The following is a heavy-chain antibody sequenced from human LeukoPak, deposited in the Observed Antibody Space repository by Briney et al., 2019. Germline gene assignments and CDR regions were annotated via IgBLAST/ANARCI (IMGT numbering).Heavy chain of an antibody. J-gene: IGHJ6*03. CDR3: ARGCTIATTPKYYYYYYMDV. D-gene: IGHD2-21*01. CDR1: GGSISSSSYY. CDR2: IYYSGST. V-gene: IGHV4-39*01. Sequence: PSETLSLTCTVSGGSISSSSYYWGWIRQPPGKGLEWIGSIYYSGSTYYNPSLKSRVTISVDTSKNQFSLKLSSVTAADTAVYYCARGCTIATTPKYYYYYYMDVWGKGTTVTVSS.